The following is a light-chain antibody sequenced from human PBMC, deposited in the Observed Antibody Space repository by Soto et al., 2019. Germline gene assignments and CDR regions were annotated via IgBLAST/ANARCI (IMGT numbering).Light chain of an antibody. Sequence: EILMTQSPATLSVSPEDRVTLSCRASQNVRRNIAWYQQKPGQAPSLLIFGAITRATGIPARFSGSGSGTEFTLTISSLQSEDSAIYYCQHYNVWPPWTFGQGTKV. CDR3: QHYNVWPPWT. CDR1: QNVRRN. CDR2: GAI. J-gene: IGKJ1*01. V-gene: IGKV3-15*01.